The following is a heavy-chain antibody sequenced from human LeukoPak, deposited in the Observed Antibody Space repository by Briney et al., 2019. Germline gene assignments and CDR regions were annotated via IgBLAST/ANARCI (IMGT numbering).Heavy chain of an antibody. V-gene: IGHV3-7*01. D-gene: IGHD1-1*01. Sequence: TGGSLRLSCADSGFSFRRFWMTWVRQAPGRGLEWVANINGDGDGKRYADSVKDLFTISRDNARSLVFLQIHSLRDEDTALNYCPRDSSPDSATTYYDALDMWGQGTMVTVSS. CDR1: GFSFRRFW. J-gene: IGHJ3*02. CDR2: INGDGDGK. CDR3: PRDSSPDSATTYYDALDM.